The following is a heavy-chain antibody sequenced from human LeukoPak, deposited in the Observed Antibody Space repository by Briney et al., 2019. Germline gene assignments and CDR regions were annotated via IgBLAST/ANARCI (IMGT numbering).Heavy chain of an antibody. CDR2: VNSDGSST. CDR1: GFTFSSHW. D-gene: IGHD3-22*01. J-gene: IGHJ1*01. Sequence: GGSLRLSCAASGFTFSSHWMHWVRQAPGKGLVWVSRVNSDGSSTSYAASVEGRFTISRDNAKNTLYLQMNSLRAEDTAVYYCARHGSGYPRAEYFQHWGQGTLVTVSS. V-gene: IGHV3-74*01. CDR3: ARHGSGYPRAEYFQH.